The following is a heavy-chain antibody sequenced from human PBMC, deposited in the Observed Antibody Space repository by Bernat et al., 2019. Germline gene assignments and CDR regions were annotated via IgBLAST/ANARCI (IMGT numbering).Heavy chain of an antibody. CDR3: ARGDRGGDDGDLYYYYYGMDV. CDR1: GYTFTGYY. V-gene: IGHV1-2*04. D-gene: IGHD4-17*01. J-gene: IGHJ6*02. Sequence: QVQLVQSGAEVKKPGASVKVSCKASGYTFTGYYMHWVRQAPGQGLEWMGWINPNSGGTNYAQKFQGWVTMTRDTSISTAYMERSRLRSDDTAVYYCARGDRGGDDGDLYYYYYGMDVWGQGTTVTVSS. CDR2: INPNSGGT.